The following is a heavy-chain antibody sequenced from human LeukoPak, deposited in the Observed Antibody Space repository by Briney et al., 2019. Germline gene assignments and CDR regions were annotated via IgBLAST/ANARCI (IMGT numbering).Heavy chain of an antibody. Sequence: ASVKVSCKASGYTFTSYGISWVRQAPGQGLEWMGWISAYNGNTNYAQKLQGRVTMTTDTSTSTAYMELRSLRSDDTVVYYCARGAIVVVPAAIGSWFDPWGQGTLVTVSS. V-gene: IGHV1-18*01. CDR1: GYTFTSYG. J-gene: IGHJ5*02. CDR2: ISAYNGNT. CDR3: ARGAIVVVPAAIGSWFDP. D-gene: IGHD2-2*02.